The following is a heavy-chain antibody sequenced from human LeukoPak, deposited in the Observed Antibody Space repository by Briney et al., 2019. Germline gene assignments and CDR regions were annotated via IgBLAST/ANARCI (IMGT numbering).Heavy chain of an antibody. V-gene: IGHV4-61*05. CDR2: VFYSGST. J-gene: IGHJ4*02. Sequence: PSETLSLTCTVSSGSISSSYYYWGWIRQPPGKGLEWVGYVFYSGSTSYNPSLKSRVTISVDTSKNQFSLKLNSVAAADTAVYYCARHYYTDPFDYWGQGTLVTVSS. CDR1: SGSISSSYYY. D-gene: IGHD3-22*01. CDR3: ARHYYTDPFDY.